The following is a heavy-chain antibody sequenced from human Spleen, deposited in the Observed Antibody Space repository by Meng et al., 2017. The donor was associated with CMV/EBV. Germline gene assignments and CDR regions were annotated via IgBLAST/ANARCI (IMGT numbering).Heavy chain of an antibody. V-gene: IGHV3-15*01. CDR3: TTGMGKSDSDY. CDR2: IKRKTEDETT. CDR1: GFTFSNVW. Sequence: SGFTFSNVWMTWVRQAPGKGLEWVGRIKRKTEDETTDYAAPVKGRFTVSRDDSKNMVHLHMSSLKTEDTGVYYCTTGMGKSDSDYWGQGTLVTVSS. D-gene: IGHD7-27*01. J-gene: IGHJ4*02.